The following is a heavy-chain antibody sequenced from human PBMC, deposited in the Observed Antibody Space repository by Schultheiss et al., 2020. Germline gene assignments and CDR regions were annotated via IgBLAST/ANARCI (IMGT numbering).Heavy chain of an antibody. J-gene: IGHJ4*02. V-gene: IGHV2-5*01. CDR2: IYWHDDK. Sequence: SGPTLVKPTQTLTLTCTFSGFSLSTSGVGVGWIRQPPGKALEWLALIYWHDDKRYSTSLKTRLTISKDTSKNQVVLTMTNMDPVDTATYYCARIKDCTVGANSNYFDYWGQGTLVNVSS. CDR1: GFSLSTSGVG. D-gene: IGHD1-26*01. CDR3: ARIKDCTVGANSNYFDY.